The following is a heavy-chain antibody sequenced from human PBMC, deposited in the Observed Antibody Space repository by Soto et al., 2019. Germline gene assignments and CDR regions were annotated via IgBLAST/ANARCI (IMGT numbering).Heavy chain of an antibody. J-gene: IGHJ6*02. CDR1: GGSISSSSYY. CDR2: IYYSGST. CDR3: ARVGIAAAGVNYYYYYGMDV. D-gene: IGHD6-13*01. V-gene: IGHV4-39*01. Sequence: SETLSLTCTVSGGSISSSSYYWGWIRQPPGKGLEWIGSIYYSGSTYYNPSLKSRVTISVDTSKNQFSLKLSSVTAADTAVYYCARVGIAAAGVNYYYYYGMDVWGQGNTVTVSS.